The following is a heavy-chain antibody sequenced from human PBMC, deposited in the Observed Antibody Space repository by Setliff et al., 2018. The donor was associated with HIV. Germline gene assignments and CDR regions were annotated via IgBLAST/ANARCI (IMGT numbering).Heavy chain of an antibody. Sequence: PSETLSLTCDVSGDLIRSSYYYWAWIRQSPGRGLEWIGSVYYSGVTHYNPSLKSRVTISVDTSKNQFSLKLTSVTAADTAVYYCARTLRAAAMGYFDYWGQGTLVTVSS. CDR1: GDLIRSSYYY. CDR3: ARTLRAAAMGYFDY. V-gene: IGHV4-39*07. J-gene: IGHJ4*02. CDR2: VYYSGVT. D-gene: IGHD5-18*01.